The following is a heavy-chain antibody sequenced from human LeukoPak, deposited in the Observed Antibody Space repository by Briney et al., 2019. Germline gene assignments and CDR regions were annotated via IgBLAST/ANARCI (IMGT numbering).Heavy chain of an antibody. CDR3: ARSGVEEYQLPIDY. Sequence: GGSLRLSCAASGFTFSSYSMNWVRQAPGKGLEWVSYISSGSSTIYYADSVKGRFTISRDNAKNSLYLQMNSLRAEDTAVYYCARSGVEEYQLPIDYWGQGTLVTVSS. J-gene: IGHJ4*02. CDR1: GFTFSSYS. D-gene: IGHD2-2*01. CDR2: ISSGSSTI. V-gene: IGHV3-48*04.